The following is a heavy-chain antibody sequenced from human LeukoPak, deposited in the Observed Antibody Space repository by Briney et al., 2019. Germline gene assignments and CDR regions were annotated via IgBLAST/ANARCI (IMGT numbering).Heavy chain of an antibody. CDR3: ARMIINGWSRDPDY. J-gene: IGHJ4*02. CDR1: GGSFSGYY. V-gene: IGHV4-34*01. D-gene: IGHD6-19*01. CDR2: INHSGST. Sequence: SETLSLTCAVYGGSFSGYYWSWIRQPPGKGLEWIGEINHSGSTNYNPSLKSRVTISVDTSKNQFSLKLSSVTAADTAVYYCARMIINGWSRDPDYWGQGTLVTVSS.